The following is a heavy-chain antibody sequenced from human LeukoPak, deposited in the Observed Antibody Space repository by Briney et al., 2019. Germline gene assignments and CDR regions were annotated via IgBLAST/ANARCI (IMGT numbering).Heavy chain of an antibody. V-gene: IGHV4-34*01. CDR2: INHSGST. Sequence: SETLSLACAVYGGSFSGYYWSWIRQPPGKGLEWIGEINHSGSTNYNPSLKSRVTISVDTSKNQFSLKLSSVTAADTAVYYCARGSGYSSSWYDYWGQGTLVTVSS. CDR3: ARGSGYSSSWYDY. D-gene: IGHD6-13*01. CDR1: GGSFSGYY. J-gene: IGHJ4*02.